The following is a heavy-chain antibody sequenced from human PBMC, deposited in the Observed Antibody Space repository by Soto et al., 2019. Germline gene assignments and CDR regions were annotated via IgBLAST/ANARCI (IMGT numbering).Heavy chain of an antibody. Sequence: GSLRLSCSASGFTFTRYSMNWVRQAPGKGLEWVSSISSTTNYIYYADSMKGRFTVSRDNAKNSVYLEMNSLSAEDTAVYYCARESEDLTSNFDYWGQGTLVTVSS. J-gene: IGHJ4*02. CDR1: GFTFTRYS. V-gene: IGHV3-21*01. CDR3: ARESEDLTSNFDY. CDR2: ISSTTNYI.